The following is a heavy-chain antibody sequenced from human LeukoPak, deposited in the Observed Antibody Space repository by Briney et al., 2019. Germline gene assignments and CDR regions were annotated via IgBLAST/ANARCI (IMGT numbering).Heavy chain of an antibody. D-gene: IGHD3-22*01. CDR1: GFTFSTYT. CDR2: LSSRSTYI. J-gene: IGHJ4*02. Sequence: PGGSLRLSCAASGFTFSTYTMNWVRQAPGKGLEWVSSLSSRSTYIYYADSVKGRFTISRDNAKNSVFLQINNLRAEDTAIYYCARRGYYDSSGYDYWGQGTLVTVSS. V-gene: IGHV3-21*06. CDR3: ARRGYYDSSGYDY.